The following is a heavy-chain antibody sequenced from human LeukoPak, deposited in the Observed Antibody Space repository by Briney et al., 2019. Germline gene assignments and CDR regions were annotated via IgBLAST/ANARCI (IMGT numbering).Heavy chain of an antibody. CDR3: ARSIPYGTTWYGRSDY. J-gene: IGHJ4*02. Sequence: GGSLRLSCAASGFPFSSCSMTWVRQAPGKGLEWVANIKPDGTTKFYVDSVKGRFTISRDNALNSLYLQMNSLRAEDTAIYYCARSIPYGTTWYGRSDYWGQGTLVTVSS. CDR2: IKPDGTTK. CDR1: GFPFSSCS. D-gene: IGHD6-13*01. V-gene: IGHV3-7*03.